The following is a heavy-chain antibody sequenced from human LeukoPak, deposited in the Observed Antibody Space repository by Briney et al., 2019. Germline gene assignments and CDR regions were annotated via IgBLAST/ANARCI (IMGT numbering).Heavy chain of an antibody. CDR1: GFTFSTYW. CDR2: INSDGSTT. CDR3: ARDGSVLLWFGSFDY. J-gene: IGHJ4*02. Sequence: GGSLRLSCAASGFTFSTYWMHWVRQAPGKGLVWVSRINSDGSTTTYADSVKGRFTISRDNAKNTLYLQMNSLRPEDTAVYYCARDGSVLLWFGSFDYWGQGTLVTVSS. V-gene: IGHV3-74*01. D-gene: IGHD3-10*01.